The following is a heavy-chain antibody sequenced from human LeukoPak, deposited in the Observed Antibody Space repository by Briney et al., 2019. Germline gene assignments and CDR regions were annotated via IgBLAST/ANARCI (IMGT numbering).Heavy chain of an antibody. CDR2: IYYSGST. CDR1: GGSISSGGYY. D-gene: IGHD1-26*01. CDR3: ARHSGSGYYFYFYTMDV. Sequence: PSQTLSLTCTVSGGSISSGGYYWSWIRQHPGKGLEWIGYIYYSGSTSYNPSLKSRLTISVDTSKNQFSLKLSSVTAADTAVYYCARHSGSGYYFYFYTMDVWGQGATVTVSS. J-gene: IGHJ6*01. V-gene: IGHV4-31*03.